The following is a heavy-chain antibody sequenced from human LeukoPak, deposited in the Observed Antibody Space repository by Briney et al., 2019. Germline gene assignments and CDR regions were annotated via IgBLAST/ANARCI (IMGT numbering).Heavy chain of an antibody. CDR3: ARGRRICSSTSCSLYYFDY. CDR1: GYTFTSYD. D-gene: IGHD2-2*01. J-gene: IGHJ4*02. Sequence: ASVKVSCKASGYTFTSYDINWVRQATGQGLERMGWMNPNSGNTGYAQKFQGRVTMTRNTSISTAYMELSSLRSEDTAVYYCARGRRICSSTSCSLYYFDYWGQGTLVTVSS. V-gene: IGHV1-8*01. CDR2: MNPNSGNT.